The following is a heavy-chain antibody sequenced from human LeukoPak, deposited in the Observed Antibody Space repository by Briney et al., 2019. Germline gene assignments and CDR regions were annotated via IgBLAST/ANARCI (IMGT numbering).Heavy chain of an antibody. J-gene: IGHJ4*02. CDR2: ISSSSSYI. Sequence: GGSLRLSCAASGFTFSSYSMNWVRQAPGKGLEWVSSISSSSSYIYYADSVKGRFTISRDNAKNSLYLQMNSLRAEDTAAYYCARGAYCGGDCYPHFDYWGQGTLVTVSS. CDR3: ARGAYCGGDCYPHFDY. V-gene: IGHV3-21*01. CDR1: GFTFSSYS. D-gene: IGHD2-21*02.